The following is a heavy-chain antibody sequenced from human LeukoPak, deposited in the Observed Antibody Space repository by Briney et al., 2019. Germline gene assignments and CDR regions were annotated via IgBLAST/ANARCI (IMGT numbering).Heavy chain of an antibody. CDR3: AGSDYYYYMDV. CDR2: IYHSGST. J-gene: IGHJ6*03. CDR1: GGSISSSSYY. D-gene: IGHD3-10*01. V-gene: IGHV4-39*01. Sequence: SETLSLTCTVSGGSISSSSYYWGWIRQPPGKGLEWIGSIYHSGSTYYNPTPKSRVTISVDTSKNQFSLKLSSVTAADTAVFYCAGSDYYYYMDVWGKGTAVPVSS.